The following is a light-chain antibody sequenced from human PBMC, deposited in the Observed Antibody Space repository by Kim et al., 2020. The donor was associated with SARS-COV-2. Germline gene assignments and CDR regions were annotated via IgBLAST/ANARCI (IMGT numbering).Light chain of an antibody. Sequence: QSVLTQPPSMSAAPGQKVTISCSGSSSNTGNNYVSWYQQLPGTAPKLHIYDNDKRPSGIPDRFSGSKSGTSATLAITGLQTGDEADYYCGTWDNGLSVWVFGGGTQLTVL. CDR1: SSNTGNNY. J-gene: IGLJ3*02. V-gene: IGLV1-51*01. CDR3: GTWDNGLSVWV. CDR2: DND.